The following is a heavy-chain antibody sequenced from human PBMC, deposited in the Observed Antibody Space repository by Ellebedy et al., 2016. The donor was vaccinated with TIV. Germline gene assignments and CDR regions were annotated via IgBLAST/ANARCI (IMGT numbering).Heavy chain of an antibody. CDR2: VSGYNGNT. D-gene: IGHD6-13*01. CDR1: GYTFTTHG. V-gene: IGHV1-18*04. CDR3: ARDPGSWLTDY. Sequence: AASVQVSCKPSGYTFTTHGVSWVRQPPGQGLEWMGWVSGYNGNTQYAQKFQGRVTMTTDTSTTTAYMELRSLRSDDTAVYYCARDPGSWLTDYWGQGTLVTVSS. J-gene: IGHJ4*02.